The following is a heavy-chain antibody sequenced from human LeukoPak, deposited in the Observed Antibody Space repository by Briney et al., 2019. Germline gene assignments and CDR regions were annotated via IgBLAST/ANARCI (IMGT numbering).Heavy chain of an antibody. CDR2: IYHSGST. D-gene: IGHD3-22*01. V-gene: IGHV4-38-2*01. J-gene: IGHJ4*02. Sequence: SETLSLTCAVSGYSISSGYYWGWIRQPPGKGLEWIGSIYHSGSTYYNPSLKSRVTISVDTSKNQFSLKLSSVTAADTAAYYCARQLMNYYDSSGYFVDYWGQGTLVTVSS. CDR1: GYSISSGYY. CDR3: ARQLMNYYDSSGYFVDY.